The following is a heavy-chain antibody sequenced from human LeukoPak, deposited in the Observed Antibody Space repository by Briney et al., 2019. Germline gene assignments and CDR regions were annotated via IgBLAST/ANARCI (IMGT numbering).Heavy chain of an antibody. D-gene: IGHD2-15*01. J-gene: IGHJ4*02. CDR3: ARVSQSGEDADLDY. CDR2: INPNSGGT. V-gene: IGHV1-2*02. CDR1: GYTFTGYY. Sequence: ASVKVPCKASGYTFTGYYMHWVRQAPGQGLEWMGWINPNSGGTDYAQKFQGRVTMTRDTSISTAYMELSRLRSDDTAVYYCARVSQSGEDADLDYWGQGTLVTVSS.